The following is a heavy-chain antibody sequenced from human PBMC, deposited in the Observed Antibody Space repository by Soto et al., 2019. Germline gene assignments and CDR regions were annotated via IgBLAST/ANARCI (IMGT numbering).Heavy chain of an antibody. CDR3: VNAVGVWHPYEH. D-gene: IGHD2-8*01. Sequence: EVQLVESGGGLVQPGGSLRLSCAASGFTFSNYWMHWVRQVPGKGLVWVSRVAGDGSDTSYADSVKGRFTISRDSAKSTRHLQINSMRVDDTAVYYCVNAVGVWHPYEHWGQCALVTVSS. J-gene: IGHJ1*01. V-gene: IGHV3-74*01. CDR1: GFTFSNYW. CDR2: VAGDGSDT.